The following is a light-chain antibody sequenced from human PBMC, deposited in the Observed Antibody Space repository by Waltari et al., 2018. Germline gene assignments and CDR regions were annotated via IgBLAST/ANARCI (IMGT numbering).Light chain of an antibody. CDR1: QSVLYSSNNKNY. Sequence: DIVMTQSPDSLAVSLGARATINCKSSQSVLYSSNNKNYLAWYQQKPGQPPKLLISWASTRESGVPDRFSGSGSGTDFTLTISSLQAEDVAVYYCQQYYSTPLTFGGGTKVEIK. CDR2: WAS. V-gene: IGKV4-1*01. J-gene: IGKJ4*01. CDR3: QQYYSTPLT.